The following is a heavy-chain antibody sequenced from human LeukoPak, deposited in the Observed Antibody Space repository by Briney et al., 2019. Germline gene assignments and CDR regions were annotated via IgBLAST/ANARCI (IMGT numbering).Heavy chain of an antibody. J-gene: IGHJ4*02. Sequence: SETLSLTCAVYGGSFSGYYWSWIRQPPGKGLEWIGEINHSGSTNYNPSLKSRVTISVDTSKNQFSLKLSSVTAADTAVYCCARASSGSYRGSAFDYWGQGTLVTVSS. CDR1: GGSFSGYY. D-gene: IGHD1-26*01. CDR3: ARASSGSYRGSAFDY. V-gene: IGHV4-34*01. CDR2: INHSGST.